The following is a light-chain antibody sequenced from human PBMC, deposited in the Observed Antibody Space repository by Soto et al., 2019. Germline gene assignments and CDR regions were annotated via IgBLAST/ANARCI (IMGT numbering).Light chain of an antibody. CDR1: QGVDSRY. V-gene: IGKV3-20*01. CDR2: HAY. Sequence: EIVVTQSPGTLSLSPGERATLSCRASQGVDSRYLAWYQQNPDQAPRLLIYHAYSRAIVIPDRFSGSGSGTDFTLTITSLETEDCAVYYCQQYGSSPQTFGQGTKVEVK. J-gene: IGKJ1*01. CDR3: QQYGSSPQT.